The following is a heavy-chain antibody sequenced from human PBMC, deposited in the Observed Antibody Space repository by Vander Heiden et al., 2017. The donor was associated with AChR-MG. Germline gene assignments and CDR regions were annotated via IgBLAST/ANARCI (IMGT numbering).Heavy chain of an antibody. CDR1: GYSISSCGYY. CDR3: ARTGVEGLRRYYYYYMDV. CDR2: IYYRGST. D-gene: IGHD4-17*01. Sequence: QVQLQESGPGLVKPSQTLSPTFIVPGYSISSCGYYWSWIGQRAGKGLEGIGYIYYRGSTYYNPSLKRRVTISVDTSKNQFSLKLSSVTAADTAVYYCARTGVEGLRRYYYYYMDVWGKGTTVTVSS. V-gene: IGHV4-31*03. J-gene: IGHJ6*03.